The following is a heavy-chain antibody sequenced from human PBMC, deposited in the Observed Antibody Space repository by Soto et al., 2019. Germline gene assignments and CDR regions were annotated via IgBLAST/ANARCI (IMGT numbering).Heavy chain of an antibody. D-gene: IGHD3-16*02. V-gene: IGHV3-7*03. CDR1: GFTFRKFW. J-gene: IGHJ5*02. CDR2: IKEDGSEK. Sequence: AGSLRLSFAASGFTFRKFWMSWGRQAPGKGLEWVANIKEDGSEKYYVGSVRGRFTISRDNTKNSLYLQMNSLRAEDTAVYYCARDLSITPLSAFDPWGQGTRVTVSS. CDR3: ARDLSITPLSAFDP.